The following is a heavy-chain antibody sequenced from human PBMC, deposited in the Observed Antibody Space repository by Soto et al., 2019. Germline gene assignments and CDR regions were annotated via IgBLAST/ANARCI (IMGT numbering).Heavy chain of an antibody. D-gene: IGHD2-15*01. CDR1: GGSISTVGYS. CDR2: IYYSGSA. V-gene: IGHV4-30-2*01. CDR3: AVDGRGGSVRDYGRDV. Sequence: QLQLQESGSGLVKPSQTLSLTCAVSGGSISTVGYSWSWIRQPPGKGLEWSGYIYYSGSAYYNTSRKSRGTISADRSKNQFSLKLASVTAADTAGYYCAVDGRGGSVRDYGRDVWGQGTTVTVSS. J-gene: IGHJ6*02.